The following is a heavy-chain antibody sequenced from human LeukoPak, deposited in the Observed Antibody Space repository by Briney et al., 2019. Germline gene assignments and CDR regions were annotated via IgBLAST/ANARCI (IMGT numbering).Heavy chain of an antibody. CDR1: GYTFTSYY. CDR3: ARDQGSLDYDFWSGLDV. CDR2: INPSGGST. V-gene: IGHV1-46*01. Sequence: GASVKVSCKASGYTFTSYYMHWVRQAPGQGLEWMGIINPSGGSTSYAQKFQGRFTMTRDTSTSTVYMELSSLRSEDTAVYYCARDQGSLDYDFWSGLDVWGQGTTVTVSS. D-gene: IGHD3-3*01. J-gene: IGHJ6*02.